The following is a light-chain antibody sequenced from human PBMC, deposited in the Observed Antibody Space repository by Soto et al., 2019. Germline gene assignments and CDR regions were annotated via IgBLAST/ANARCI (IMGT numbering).Light chain of an antibody. CDR1: SSDVGGYNY. CDR2: DVS. J-gene: IGLJ2*01. Sequence: QSALTQPASVSGSPGQSITISCTGTSSDVGGYNYVSWYQQHPGKAPKLMIYDVSNRPSGVSNRFSGSKSGNTASLTISGLQGGEEADYSCSSYTGSSLVFGGGTKLTVL. V-gene: IGLV2-14*01. CDR3: SSYTGSSLV.